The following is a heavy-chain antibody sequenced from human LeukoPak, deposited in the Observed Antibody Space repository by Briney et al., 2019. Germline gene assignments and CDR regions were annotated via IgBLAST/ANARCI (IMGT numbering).Heavy chain of an antibody. D-gene: IGHD3-10*01. V-gene: IGHV3-23*01. CDR2: ISGSGGAT. CDR1: GFTFSSYA. J-gene: IGHJ4*02. Sequence: GGSLRLSCAASGFTFSSYAMNWVRQAPGKGLEWVSAISGSGGATYYADSVKGRFAMSRDNSKNTLYLQMNSLRAEDTAVYYCAKGAYYHGSGRYFDYWGQGTLVTVSS. CDR3: AKGAYYHGSGRYFDY.